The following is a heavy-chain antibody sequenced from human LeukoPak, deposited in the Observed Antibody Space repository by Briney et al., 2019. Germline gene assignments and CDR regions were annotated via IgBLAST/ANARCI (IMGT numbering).Heavy chain of an antibody. CDR1: GFTFSSSA. CDR3: ARDPTHYLRYGYFDY. J-gene: IGHJ4*02. V-gene: IGHV3-21*01. CDR2: INNVASHI. Sequence: GSLRLSCAASGFTFSSSAMNWVRQAPGKGLEWVSSINNVASHIYYAGSVRGRFTISRDNAKNLLYLQMDSLRAEDTAVYYCARDPTHYLRYGYFDYWGQGTLVTVSS. D-gene: IGHD3-9*01.